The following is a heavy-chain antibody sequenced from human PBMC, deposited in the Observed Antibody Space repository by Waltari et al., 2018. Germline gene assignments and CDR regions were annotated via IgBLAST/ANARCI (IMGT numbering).Heavy chain of an antibody. CDR3: ATLYDILTGYYKEWYFDL. D-gene: IGHD3-9*01. Sequence: QVQLVQSGAEVKKPGASVKVSCKVSGYTLTELSMHWVRQAPGKGLEWMGGFDPEDGETIYAQKFHGRVTMTEDTSTDTAYMELSSLRSEDTAVYYCATLYDILTGYYKEWYFDLWGRGTLVTVSS. CDR1: GYTLTELS. J-gene: IGHJ2*01. CDR2: FDPEDGET. V-gene: IGHV1-24*01.